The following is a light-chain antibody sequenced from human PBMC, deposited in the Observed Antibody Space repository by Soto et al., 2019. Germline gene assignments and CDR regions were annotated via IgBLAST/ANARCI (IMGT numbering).Light chain of an antibody. CDR3: QSCESSLTLYV. CDR1: SSNIGAGYD. Sequence: QSVLTQPPSVSGAPGQRVTISCNGSSSNIGAGYDVHWYQQFPGTAPKLLIYGNSNRPSGVPDRFSGTKSGTSVSLAITGLQAEDEADHYCQSCESSLTLYVFGTGTKVTVL. V-gene: IGLV1-40*01. CDR2: GNS. J-gene: IGLJ1*01.